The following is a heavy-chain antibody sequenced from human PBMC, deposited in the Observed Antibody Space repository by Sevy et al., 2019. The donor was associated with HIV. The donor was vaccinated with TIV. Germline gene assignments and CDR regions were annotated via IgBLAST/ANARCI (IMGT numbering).Heavy chain of an antibody. CDR2: IKRDGSEK. D-gene: IGHD2-2*01. Sequence: GGSLRLSCVASGFMFSNYWMSWVRQAPGKGLEWVANIKRDGSEKYYVASVKGRFTISRDNAKNSLYLQTNSLRVEDTAVYYCARDCSSTSCLWGMDVWGPGTTVTVSS. J-gene: IGHJ6*02. CDR3: ARDCSSTSCLWGMDV. CDR1: GFMFSNYW. V-gene: IGHV3-7*03.